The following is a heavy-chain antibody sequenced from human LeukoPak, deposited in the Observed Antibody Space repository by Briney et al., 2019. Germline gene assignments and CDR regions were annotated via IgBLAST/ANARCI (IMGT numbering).Heavy chain of an antibody. D-gene: IGHD3-22*01. J-gene: IGHJ6*02. V-gene: IGHV3-30*04. CDR1: GFTFSSYA. Sequence: PGRSLRLSCAASGFTFSSYAMHWVRQAPGKGLEWVAVISYDGSNKYYADSVKGRFTISRDNSKNTLYLQMNSLRAEDTAVYYCARDPGYDSSGTTYSYGMDVWGQGTTVTVS. CDR2: ISYDGSNK. CDR3: ARDPGYDSSGTTYSYGMDV.